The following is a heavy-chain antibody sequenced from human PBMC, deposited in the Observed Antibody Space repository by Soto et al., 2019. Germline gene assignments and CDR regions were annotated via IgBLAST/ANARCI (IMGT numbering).Heavy chain of an antibody. V-gene: IGHV4-59*01. CDR2: IYYSGST. J-gene: IGHJ3*02. CDR1: GGSISSYY. Sequence: SETLSLTCTVSGGSISSYYWSWIRQPPGKGLEWIGYIYYSGSTSYNPSLKSRVTISVDTSKNQFSLKLSSVTAADTAVYYCARSNDSSGYYNDAFDIWGQGTMVTVSS. CDR3: ARSNDSSGYYNDAFDI. D-gene: IGHD3-22*01.